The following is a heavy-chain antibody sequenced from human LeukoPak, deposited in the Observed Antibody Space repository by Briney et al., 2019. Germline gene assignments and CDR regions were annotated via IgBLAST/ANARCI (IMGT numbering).Heavy chain of an antibody. CDR3: SLPYDILTGQDY. Sequence: GGSLRLSCAASGFTFSSYAMSWVRQAPGKGLEWVSAISGSGGSTYYADSVKGRFTISRDNSKNTLYLQMSSLRAEDTAVYYCSLPYDILTGQDYWGQGTLVTVSS. CDR1: GFTFSSYA. V-gene: IGHV3-23*01. J-gene: IGHJ4*02. CDR2: ISGSGGST. D-gene: IGHD3-9*01.